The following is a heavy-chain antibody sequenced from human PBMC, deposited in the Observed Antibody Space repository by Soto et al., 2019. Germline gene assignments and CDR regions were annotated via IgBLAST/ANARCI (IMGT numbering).Heavy chain of an antibody. CDR3: VEGWNDF. CDR2: IKSKSDGGTR. J-gene: IGHJ4*02. CDR1: GFIFSSAW. V-gene: IGHV3-15*01. Sequence: EVQVVESGGDLVKPGGSLRLSCATSGFIFSSAWMSWVRQAPGKGLEWVGRIKSKSDGGTRDYAAPVNGRFNISRDDSKHMVYLQMNSLTAEDTAVYYCVEGWNDFWGQGTLVTVSS. D-gene: IGHD1-1*01.